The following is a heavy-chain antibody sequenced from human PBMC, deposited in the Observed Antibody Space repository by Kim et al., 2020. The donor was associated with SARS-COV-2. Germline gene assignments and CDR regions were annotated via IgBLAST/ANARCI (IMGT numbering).Heavy chain of an antibody. D-gene: IGHD5-18*01. CDR3: AKDERRGNNYGWFDP. Sequence: GGSLRLSCAASGFTFSNYAMSWVRQAPGKGLEWVSAISGSGDNTYYADSVKGRFTISRDSSKNTLYLQMNSLRAEDTAVYYCAKDERRGNNYGWFDPWGQGTLVTVSS. CDR1: GFTFSNYA. J-gene: IGHJ5*02. V-gene: IGHV3-23*01. CDR2: ISGSGDNT.